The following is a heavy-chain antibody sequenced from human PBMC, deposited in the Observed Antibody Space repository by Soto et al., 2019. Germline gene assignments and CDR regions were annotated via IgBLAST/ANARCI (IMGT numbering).Heavy chain of an antibody. CDR3: ARDLVGYSSSSPWFDP. V-gene: IGHV3-33*08. CDR2: IWYDGSNK. D-gene: IGHD6-6*01. J-gene: IGHJ5*02. Sequence: QVQLVESGGGLVKPGGSLRLSCAASGFTFSSYGMHWVRQAPGKGLEWVAVIWYDGSNKYYADSVKGRFTISRDNSKNTLYLQMNSLRAEDTAVYYCARDLVGYSSSSPWFDPWGQGTLVTVSS. CDR1: GFTFSSYG.